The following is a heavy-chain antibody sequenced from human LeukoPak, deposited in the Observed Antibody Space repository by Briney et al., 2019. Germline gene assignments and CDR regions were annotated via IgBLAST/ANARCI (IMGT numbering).Heavy chain of an antibody. CDR1: GGTFSSYT. D-gene: IGHD6-19*01. CDR3: ASIAVAGNPPFGY. J-gene: IGHJ4*02. Sequence: SVKVSCKASGGTFSSYTISWVRQAPGQGLEWMGRIIPILGIANYAQKFQGRVTITADKSTSTAYMELSSLRSEDTAVYYCASIAVAGNPPFGYWGQGTLVTVSS. V-gene: IGHV1-69*02. CDR2: IIPILGIA.